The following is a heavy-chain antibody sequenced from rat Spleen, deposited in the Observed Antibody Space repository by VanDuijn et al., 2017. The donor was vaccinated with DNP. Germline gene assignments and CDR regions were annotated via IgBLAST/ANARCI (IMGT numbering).Heavy chain of an antibody. CDR2: ISYDGSTT. V-gene: IGHV5-7*01. CDR3: ARSYNNYEYFDY. D-gene: IGHD1-10*01. Sequence: EVQLVESGGGLVQPGRSMKLSCDASGFTFSNYYMAWVRQAPKRGLEWVATISYDGSTTYYRDSVKGRFTISRDNVKSTLYLQMDSLRSDDTDTYYCARSYNNYEYFDYWGQGVMVTVSS. J-gene: IGHJ2*01. CDR1: GFTFSNYY.